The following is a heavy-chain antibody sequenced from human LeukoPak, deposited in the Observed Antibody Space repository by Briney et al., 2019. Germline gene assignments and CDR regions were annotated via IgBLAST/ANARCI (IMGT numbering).Heavy chain of an antibody. J-gene: IGHJ6*02. Sequence: TXXXYAMSWVRQAXGXGVEWVSAISGSGGSTYYADSVKGRFTISRDNSKNTLYLQMNSLRAEDTAVYYCAKVVGRGAVDVWGQGTTVTVSS. D-gene: IGHD2-15*01. V-gene: IGHV3-23*01. CDR1: TXXXYA. CDR3: AKVVGRGAVDV. CDR2: ISGSGGST.